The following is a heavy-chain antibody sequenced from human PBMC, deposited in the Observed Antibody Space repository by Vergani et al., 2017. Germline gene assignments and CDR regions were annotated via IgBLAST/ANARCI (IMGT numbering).Heavy chain of an antibody. J-gene: IGHJ5*02. CDR3: ASDTHSGQRADR. V-gene: IGHV4-59*11. D-gene: IGHD6-19*01. CDR2: IHYSENT. Sequence: QLQLQESGPGLVKSSETLSLTCSVSFDSIRNLYCNWIRQPPGKGLEWLGSIHYSENTNYNPSLKTRVTISVDTSKNQFSLTLTSVTAADTAVYYCASDTHSGQRADRWGQGILVTVTS. CDR1: FDSIRNLY.